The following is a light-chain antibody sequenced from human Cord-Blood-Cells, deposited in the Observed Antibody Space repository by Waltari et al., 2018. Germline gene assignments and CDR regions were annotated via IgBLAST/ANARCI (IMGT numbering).Light chain of an antibody. CDR1: SSYVGGYNY. J-gene: IGLJ2*01. V-gene: IGLV2-14*01. CDR2: DVS. CDR3: SSYTSSSTLVV. Sequence: QSALTQPASVSGSPGQSLTISCTGTSSYVGGYNYVPWYQQPPGKAPKRMIYDVSNRPSGVSNRFSGSKSGNTASLTISGLQAEDEADYYCSSYTSSSTLVVFGGGTKLTVL.